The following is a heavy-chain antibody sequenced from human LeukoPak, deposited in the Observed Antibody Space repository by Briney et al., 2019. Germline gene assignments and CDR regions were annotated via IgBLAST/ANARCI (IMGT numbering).Heavy chain of an antibody. CDR2: IGYDGNTI. D-gene: IGHD6-13*01. CDR1: GFTFSSYS. Sequence: PGGSLRLSCVASGFTFSSYSVTWVRQAPGKGLEWVSHIGYDGNTIYYADSVKGRFTISRDNAKNSLYLQMNSLRVDDTAVYYCARVPYASSWDSWGQGTLVTVSS. CDR3: ARVPYASSWDS. V-gene: IGHV3-48*01. J-gene: IGHJ4*02.